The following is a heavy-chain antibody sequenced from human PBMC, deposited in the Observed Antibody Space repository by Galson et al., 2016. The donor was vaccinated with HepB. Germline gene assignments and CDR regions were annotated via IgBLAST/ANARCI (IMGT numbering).Heavy chain of an antibody. J-gene: IGHJ4*02. CDR1: GFTFDGYA. CDR3: AKDVQGPGGTYDAFDS. D-gene: IGHD3-16*01. V-gene: IGHV3-9*01. CDR2: ISWNTSTI. Sequence: SLRLSCAASGFTFDGYAMHWVRQAPGKGLEWVSGISWNTSTIAYADSVRGRFTISRDNAKNSLYLQMHGLTAEDTAIYYCAKDVQGPGGTYDAFDSWGQGTLVTVSS.